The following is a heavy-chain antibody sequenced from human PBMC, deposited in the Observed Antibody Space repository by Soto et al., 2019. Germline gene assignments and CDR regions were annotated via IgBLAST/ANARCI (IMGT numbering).Heavy chain of an antibody. D-gene: IGHD5-12*01. V-gene: IGHV4-31*03. J-gene: IGHJ4*02. CDR3: ARTADGYNYLNY. Sequence: PSETLSLTCTVSGGSISIGGYYWIWIRQEPGKGLEWIGYIYHTGSTYYNPSLESRVIISVDTSKNQFSLSLSSVTAADTAVYYCARTADGYNYLNYWGQGTLVTVSS. CDR2: IYHTGST. CDR1: GGSISIGGYY.